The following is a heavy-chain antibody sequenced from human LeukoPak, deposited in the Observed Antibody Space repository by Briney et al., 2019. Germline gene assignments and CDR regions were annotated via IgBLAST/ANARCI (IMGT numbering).Heavy chain of an antibody. Sequence: GGSLRLSCAASGFTFSTYFINWVRQAPGKGLEWVAVISYDGSNKYYADSGKGRFTISRDNSKNTLYLQMNSLRAEDTAVYYCAKSLSGSQGVYWGQGTLVTVSS. J-gene: IGHJ4*02. CDR3: AKSLSGSQGVY. CDR2: ISYDGSNK. V-gene: IGHV3-30*18. CDR1: GFTFSTYF. D-gene: IGHD3-10*01.